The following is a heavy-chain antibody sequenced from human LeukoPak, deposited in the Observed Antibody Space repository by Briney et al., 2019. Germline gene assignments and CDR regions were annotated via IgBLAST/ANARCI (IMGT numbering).Heavy chain of an antibody. CDR3: AKPHPYCSSTSCSLND. V-gene: IGHV3-30*18. CDR1: GFTFSSYG. CDR2: ISYDGSNK. J-gene: IGHJ4*02. D-gene: IGHD2-2*01. Sequence: PGGPLRLSCAASGFTFSSYGMHWVRQAPGKGLEWVAVISYDGSNKYYADSVKGRFTISRDNSKNTLYLQMNSLRAEDTAVYYCAKPHPYCSSTSCSLNDWGQGTLVTVSS.